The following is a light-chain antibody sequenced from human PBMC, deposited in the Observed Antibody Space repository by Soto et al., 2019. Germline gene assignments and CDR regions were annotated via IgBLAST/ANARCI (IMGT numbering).Light chain of an antibody. Sequence: DIQMTQSPSSLSASVGDRVTVSCQASQGVSNYLNWYQQKPGKAPKLLIFDASNLETGVPSRFSGSGSGTDFNYNISSLQPEDIATNYCQQYENFNLTFGGGTKVE. V-gene: IGKV1-33*01. CDR1: QGVSNY. CDR2: DAS. CDR3: QQYENFNLT. J-gene: IGKJ4*01.